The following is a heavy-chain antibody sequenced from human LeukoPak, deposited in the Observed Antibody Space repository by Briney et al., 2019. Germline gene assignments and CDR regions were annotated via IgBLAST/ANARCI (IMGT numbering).Heavy chain of an antibody. D-gene: IGHD2-8*01. J-gene: IGHJ5*01. CDR2: IHYSGSS. V-gene: IGHV4-59*03. Sequence: SETLSLTCTVSGDSTSNFYWNWIRQSPGKGLEWIGNIHYSGSSVYNPSLKSRGAISIDTSRRQFFLKLNSVTAADTAVYFCALAPNSNWFDFWGPGTLVTVSS. CDR1: GDSTSNFY. CDR3: ALAPNSNWFDF.